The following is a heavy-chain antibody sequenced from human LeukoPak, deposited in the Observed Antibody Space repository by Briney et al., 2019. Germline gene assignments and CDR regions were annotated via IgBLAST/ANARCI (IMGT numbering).Heavy chain of an antibody. V-gene: IGHV4-30-4*01. J-gene: IGHJ5*02. D-gene: IGHD5-18*01. Sequence: SETLSLTCTVSGGSISSGDYYWSWIRQPPGEGLEWIGYIYYSGSTYYNPSLKSRVTISVDASKNQFSLKLSSVTAADTAVYYCARQDTAMVTGNWFDPWGQGTLVTVSS. CDR1: GGSISSGDYY. CDR3: ARQDTAMVTGNWFDP. CDR2: IYYSGST.